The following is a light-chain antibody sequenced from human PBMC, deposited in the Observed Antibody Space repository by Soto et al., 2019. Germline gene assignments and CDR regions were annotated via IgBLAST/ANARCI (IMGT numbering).Light chain of an antibody. Sequence: QSVLTQPASVSGSPGQSITISCTGTSSDVGAYTSVSWYQQHPGKAPKLIIYEVSNRPPGVSTRFSGSKSASTASLTIPGLQAEDEAHYYCSSYTSDSRDYVFATGTKVTVL. J-gene: IGLJ1*01. CDR3: SSYTSDSRDYV. V-gene: IGLV2-14*01. CDR2: EVS. CDR1: SSDVGAYTS.